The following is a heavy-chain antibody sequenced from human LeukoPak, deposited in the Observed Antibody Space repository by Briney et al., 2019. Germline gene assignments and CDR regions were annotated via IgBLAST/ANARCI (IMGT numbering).Heavy chain of an antibody. D-gene: IGHD6-13*01. Sequence: GGSLRLSCAASGFTFSTYNMNWVRQAPGKGLEWISYISSSSNTIYYADSVKGRFTISRDNSKNTLYLQMNSLRAEDTAVYYCAKDRWGAAAGGGLDYWGQGTLVTVSS. J-gene: IGHJ4*02. V-gene: IGHV3-48*04. CDR1: GFTFSTYN. CDR3: AKDRWGAAAGGGLDY. CDR2: ISSSSNTI.